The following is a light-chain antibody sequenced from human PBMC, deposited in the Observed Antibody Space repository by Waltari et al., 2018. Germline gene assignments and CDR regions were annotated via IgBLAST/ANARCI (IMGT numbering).Light chain of an antibody. CDR1: NIGSRS. V-gene: IGLV3-21*02. Sequence: SSVLTQAPSVSVAPGQTATVTCGGDNIGSRSVHWYQQKQGRAPVLVVYLDSDRPSGIPERFSGSKSGNAATLTISRVEAGDEADYYCHVWDANTVMFGGGTKLTVL. CDR3: HVWDANTVM. J-gene: IGLJ3*02. CDR2: LDS.